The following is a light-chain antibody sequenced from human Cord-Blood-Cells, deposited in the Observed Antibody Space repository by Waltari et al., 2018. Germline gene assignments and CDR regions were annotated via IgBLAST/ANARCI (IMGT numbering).Light chain of an antibody. CDR1: QSISSW. CDR3: QQYNSYYT. J-gene: IGKJ2*01. Sequence: DIQMTQSPSTLSASVGDRVTITCRASQSISSWLTWYQQKPGKAPKLLIYDASSLESGVPSRFSGSGSGTEFTLTISSLQPDDCATYDCQQYNSYYTFGQGTKLEIK. CDR2: DAS. V-gene: IGKV1-5*01.